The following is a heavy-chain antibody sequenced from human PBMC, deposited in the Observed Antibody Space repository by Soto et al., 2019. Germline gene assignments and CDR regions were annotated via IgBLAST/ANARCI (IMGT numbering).Heavy chain of an antibody. CDR3: ARDLGSYDGGGYCYGMDV. CDR2: IWYDGSNK. V-gene: IGHV3-33*01. D-gene: IGHD1-26*01. CDR1: GFTFSSYG. J-gene: IGHJ6*01. Sequence: QVQLVESGGGVVQPGRSLRLSCAASGFTFSSYGMHWVRQAPGKGLEWVAVIWYDGSNKYYADSVKGRFPISRDNSKDGLYLQMNCLRAEDTAVYYCARDLGSYDGGGYCYGMDVWGQGTTVT.